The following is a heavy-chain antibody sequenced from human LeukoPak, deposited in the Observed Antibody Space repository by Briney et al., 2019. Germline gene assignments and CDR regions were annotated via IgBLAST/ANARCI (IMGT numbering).Heavy chain of an antibody. CDR3: ARELVVKQDLAY. Sequence: GGSLRLSCAASGFTFSSASMNWVRQAPGKGLEWVSSISSTGSNTYYADSVRGRFTISRDNAKNSLYLQMNSLRAEDTAVYYCARELVVKQDLAYWGQGTLVTVSS. J-gene: IGHJ4*02. D-gene: IGHD2-15*01. V-gene: IGHV3-21*01. CDR2: ISSTGSNT. CDR1: GFTFSSAS.